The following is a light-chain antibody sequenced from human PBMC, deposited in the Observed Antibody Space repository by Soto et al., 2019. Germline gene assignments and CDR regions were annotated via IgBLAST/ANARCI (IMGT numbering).Light chain of an antibody. CDR1: TSNLGSNF. CDR3: ASWDNSLSGVV. Sequence: QSVLTQPPSASGTPGQRVTISCSGRTSNLGSNFIYWYQQLPGAAPKLLISRNNQRPSGVPDRFSGSKSGTSASLAISGLRPEDQAVYHCASWDNSLSGVVFGGGTKLTVL. V-gene: IGLV1-47*01. J-gene: IGLJ3*02. CDR2: RNN.